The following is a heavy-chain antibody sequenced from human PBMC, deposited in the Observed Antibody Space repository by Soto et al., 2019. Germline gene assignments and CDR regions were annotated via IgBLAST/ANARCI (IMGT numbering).Heavy chain of an antibody. D-gene: IGHD6-19*01. V-gene: IGHV3-11*01. CDR2: ISSGGSTI. CDR1: GFIFSDYY. CDR3: ARDRTGLAVTAKGWFDP. J-gene: IGHJ5*02. Sequence: QVQLVESGGGLVKPGGSLRLSCAASGFIFSDYYMSWIRQAPGKGLEWVAHISSGGSTIHYADSVKGRFTISRDNAKNSVYLQMNSRRAEDTAVYYCARDRTGLAVTAKGWFDPWGQGTLVTVSS.